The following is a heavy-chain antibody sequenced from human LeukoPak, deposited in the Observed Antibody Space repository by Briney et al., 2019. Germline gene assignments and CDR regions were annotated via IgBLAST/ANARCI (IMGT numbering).Heavy chain of an antibody. D-gene: IGHD5-12*01. CDR1: GFTFSHYG. V-gene: IGHV3-30*02. J-gene: IGHJ3*02. CDR2: IRYDGSNK. Sequence: PGGSLRLSCAASGFTFSHYGLHWVRQAPGKGLEWVAFIRYDGSNKYYADSVKGRFTISRDNSKNTLYLQMNSLRAEDTAVYYCAKTRGYSGYDAFDIWGQGTMVTVSS. CDR3: AKTRGYSGYDAFDI.